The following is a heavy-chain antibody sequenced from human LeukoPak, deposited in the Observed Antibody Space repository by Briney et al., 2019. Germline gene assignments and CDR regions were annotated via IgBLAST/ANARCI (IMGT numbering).Heavy chain of an antibody. CDR1: GFTFSSYA. Sequence: GSLRLSCAASGFTFSSYAMSWVRQAPGKGLEWVSGISGSGGSTYYADSVRGRFTISRDNSKNTLYLQMSSLRAEDTAVYYCAKDLRGLDAFDIWGQGTMVTVSS. J-gene: IGHJ3*02. CDR3: AKDLRGLDAFDI. D-gene: IGHD3-10*01. V-gene: IGHV3-23*01. CDR2: ISGSGGST.